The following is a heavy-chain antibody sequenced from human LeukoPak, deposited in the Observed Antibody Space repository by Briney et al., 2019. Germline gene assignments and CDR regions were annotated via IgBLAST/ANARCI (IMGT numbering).Heavy chain of an antibody. V-gene: IGHV1-69*13. J-gene: IGHJ6*02. CDR1: GNSISNYA. Sequence: ASVTVSCRASGNSISNYAVSWVRQAPGQGFEWMGGIIPIFGTADYAQKFQGRVTITADQSTSTTYMALSSLKSEDTATYYCTTRACHAGGCSSSFYYYYGLHFWGQGTTVSVSS. CDR3: TTRACHAGGCSSSFYYYYGLHF. CDR2: IIPIFGTA. D-gene: IGHD3-16*01.